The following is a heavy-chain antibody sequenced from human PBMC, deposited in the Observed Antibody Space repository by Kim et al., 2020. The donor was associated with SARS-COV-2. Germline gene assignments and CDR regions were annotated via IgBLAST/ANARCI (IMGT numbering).Heavy chain of an antibody. J-gene: IGHJ6*02. D-gene: IGHD4-17*01. Sequence: SETLSLTCAVYGGSFSGYYWSWIRQPPGKGLEWIGEINHSGSTNYNPSLKSRVTISVDTSKNQFSLKLSSVTAADTAVYYCARGEGFLSGDYGDYGRPYYYYGMDVWGQGTTVTVSS. CDR3: ARGEGFLSGDYGDYGRPYYYYGMDV. V-gene: IGHV4-34*01. CDR2: INHSGST. CDR1: GGSFSGYY.